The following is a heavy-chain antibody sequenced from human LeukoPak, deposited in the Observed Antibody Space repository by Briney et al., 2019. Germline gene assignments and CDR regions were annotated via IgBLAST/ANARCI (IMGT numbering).Heavy chain of an antibody. Sequence: PGGSLRLSCAASGFTFSSYWMSWVRQAPGKGLEWVANIKQDGSEKYYVDSVKGRFTISRDNAKNSLYLQMNSLRADDTAVYYCAREGPMLRGVIGGKIDYWGQGTVVTVSS. D-gene: IGHD3-10*01. CDR1: GFTFSSYW. CDR2: IKQDGSEK. CDR3: AREGPMLRGVIGGKIDY. V-gene: IGHV3-7*03. J-gene: IGHJ4*02.